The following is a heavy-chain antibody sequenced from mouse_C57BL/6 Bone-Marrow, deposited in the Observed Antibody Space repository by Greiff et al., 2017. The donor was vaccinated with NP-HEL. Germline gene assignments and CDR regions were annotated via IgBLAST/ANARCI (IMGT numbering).Heavy chain of an antibody. CDR3: AGLGFAY. CDR2: IYPRSGNT. Sequence: QVHVKQSGAELARPGASVKLSCKASGYTFTSYGISWVKQRTGQGLEWIGEIYPRSGNTYYNEKFKGKATLTADKSSSTAYMELRSLTSEDSAVYFCAGLGFAYWGQGTLVTVSA. V-gene: IGHV1-81*01. CDR1: GYTFTSYG. J-gene: IGHJ3*01. D-gene: IGHD2-4*01.